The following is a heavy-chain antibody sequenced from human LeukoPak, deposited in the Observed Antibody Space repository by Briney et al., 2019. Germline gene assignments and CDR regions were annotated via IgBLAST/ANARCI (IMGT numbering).Heavy chain of an antibody. CDR2: IIPIFGTA. CDR3: ARKELGRWYFDY. D-gene: IGHD7-27*01. J-gene: IGHJ4*02. CDR1: GGTFSSYA. V-gene: IGHV1-69*06. Sequence: ASVKVSCKASGGTFSSYAISWVRQAPGQGLEWMGGIIPIFGTANYAQKFQGRVTITADKSTSTAYMEQSSLRSEDTAVYYCARKELGRWYFDYWGQGTLVTVSS.